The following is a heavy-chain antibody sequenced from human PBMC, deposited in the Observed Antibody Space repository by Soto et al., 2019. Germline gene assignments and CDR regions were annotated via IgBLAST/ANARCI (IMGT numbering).Heavy chain of an antibody. Sequence: QVQLQESGPGLVKPSETPSLTCTVSGGSISSYYWSWIRQPPGKGLEWIGYIYYSGSTNYNPSLKSRVTISVDPPKTQFPLRLSLVPAADTAVYYWARGTGRGVPPYYYYYMDVGGKGPTVTVSS. CDR2: IYYSGST. J-gene: IGHJ6*03. CDR1: GGSISSYY. CDR3: ARGTGRGVPPYYYYYMDV. D-gene: IGHD3-10*01. V-gene: IGHV4-59*01.